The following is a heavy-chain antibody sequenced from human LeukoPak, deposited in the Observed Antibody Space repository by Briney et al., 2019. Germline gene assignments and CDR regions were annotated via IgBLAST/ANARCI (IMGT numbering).Heavy chain of an antibody. V-gene: IGHV3-7*01. J-gene: IGHJ4*01. D-gene: IGHD6-13*01. CDR1: GFTFGSYW. Sequence: GGSLRLSCAVSGFTFGSYWMNWVRQAPGKGLEWVASIRQDGGEKSYVDSVKGRFTISRDNTKNSLYLQMSSLRAEDTAVYYCARDGTAAGLYFDLWGQGTLVTVSS. CDR3: ARDGTAAGLYFDL. CDR2: IRQDGGEK.